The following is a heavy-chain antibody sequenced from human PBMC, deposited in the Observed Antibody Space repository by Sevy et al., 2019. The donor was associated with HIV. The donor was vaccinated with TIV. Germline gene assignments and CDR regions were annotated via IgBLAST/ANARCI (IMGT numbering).Heavy chain of an antibody. J-gene: IGHJ4*02. CDR3: AKITATGVDFDY. Sequence: GGSLRLSCAASGFSFSSCAMSWVRQAPGKGLERVSAISASGGSTYYADSVKGRFAISRDNSKNTLYLQMNSLRAEDPAVYYCAKITATGVDFDYWCQGTLVTVSS. CDR1: GFSFSSCA. D-gene: IGHD7-27*01. V-gene: IGHV3-23*01. CDR2: ISASGGST.